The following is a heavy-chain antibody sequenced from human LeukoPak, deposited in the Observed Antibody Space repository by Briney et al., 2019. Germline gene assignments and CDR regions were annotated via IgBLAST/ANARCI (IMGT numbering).Heavy chain of an antibody. J-gene: IGHJ4*02. D-gene: IGHD2-21*01. CDR3: AEVASFHCGGDCFDY. V-gene: IGHV3-30*02. Sequence: GGSLRLSCGASGFTFNSYGMHWVRQAPGKGLEWVAFIRYDGSTKFYADSVKGRFTISRDNSKNTLYLQMKSLRAEDTAVYYCAEVASFHCGGDCFDYWGQGTLVIVSS. CDR2: IRYDGSTK. CDR1: GFTFNSYG.